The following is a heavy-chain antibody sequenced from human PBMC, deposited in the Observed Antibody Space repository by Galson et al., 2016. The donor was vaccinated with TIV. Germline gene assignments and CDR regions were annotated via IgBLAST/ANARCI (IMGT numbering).Heavy chain of an antibody. D-gene: IGHD2-2*01. V-gene: IGHV6-1*01. J-gene: IGHJ5*02. CDR2: TYYRSKWYN. Sequence: CAISGDSVSSDSAAWNWIRQPPSRGLEWLGRTYYRSKWYNDYAVAVKSRITITPDTSKNQFSLKLSSVTAADTAVYYCATYCSSTTCLFDPWGQGTLVTVSS. CDR3: ATYCSSTTCLFDP. CDR1: GDSVSSDSAA.